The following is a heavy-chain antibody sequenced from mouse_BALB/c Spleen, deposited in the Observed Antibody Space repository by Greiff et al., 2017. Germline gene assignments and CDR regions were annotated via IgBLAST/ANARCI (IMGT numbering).Heavy chain of an antibody. V-gene: IGHV1-80*01. Sequence: QVQLQQSGAELVRPGSSVKISCTASGYAFSCYWLNWVKQRPGQGLEWIGQIYPGDGDTNYNGKFKGKATLTADKSSSTAYMQLSSLTSEDSAVYYCARGGYDYAWIEDWGQGTLVTVSA. CDR2: IYPGDGDT. D-gene: IGHD2-4*01. CDR3: ARGGYDYAWIED. CDR1: GYAFSCYW. J-gene: IGHJ3*01.